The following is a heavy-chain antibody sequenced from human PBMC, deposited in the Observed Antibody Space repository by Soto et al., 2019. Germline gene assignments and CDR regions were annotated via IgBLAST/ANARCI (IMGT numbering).Heavy chain of an antibody. J-gene: IGHJ6*02. V-gene: IGHV3-66*01. CDR2: IKSGGNT. Sequence: EVQLVESGGGLVQPGGSLRLSCAASGFTVSTDWMYWVRQAPGKGLEWVSLIKSGGNTYYADSVEGRFTISRDNSKNTVYLQMNSLRAEDTAVCYCVRENYYYGMDVWGQGTTVTVSS. CDR3: VRENYYYGMDV. CDR1: GFTVSTDW.